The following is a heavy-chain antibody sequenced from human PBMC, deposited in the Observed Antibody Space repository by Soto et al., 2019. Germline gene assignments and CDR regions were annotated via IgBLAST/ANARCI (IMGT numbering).Heavy chain of an antibody. D-gene: IGHD2-8*02. J-gene: IGHJ4*02. CDR3: ARDKITGLFDY. V-gene: IGHV4-59*12. Sequence: PSDTLSLTCTVSGGSLSSYYWSWIRQPPGKGLEWIGYIYYSGSTNYNPSLKSRVTISVDTSKNQFSLKLTSVTAADTAVYYCARDKITGLFDYWGQGTLVTVSS. CDR1: GGSLSSYY. CDR2: IYYSGST.